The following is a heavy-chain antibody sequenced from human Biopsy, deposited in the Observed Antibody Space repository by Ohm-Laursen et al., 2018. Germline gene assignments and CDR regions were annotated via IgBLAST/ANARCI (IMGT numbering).Heavy chain of an antibody. D-gene: IGHD2-15*01. CDR3: ARAGRYCSGGGCYSWFDS. J-gene: IGHJ5*01. V-gene: IGHV3-72*01. CDR1: GFTFSSYG. CDR2: IRDKANSYTT. Sequence: SLRLSCAASGFTFSSYGMHWVRQAPGKGLEWVGRIRDKANSYTTDYAASVKGRFTISRDDSKNSLYLQMNSLKTKDTALYYCARAGRYCSGGGCYSWFDSWGQGTLVTVSS.